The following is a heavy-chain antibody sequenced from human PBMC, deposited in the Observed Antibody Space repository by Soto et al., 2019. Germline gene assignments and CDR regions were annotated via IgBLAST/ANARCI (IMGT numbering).Heavy chain of an antibody. CDR2: IKQDGSEK. J-gene: IGHJ6*02. CDR3: ARDGCSSTSCSIYYYCGMDV. D-gene: IGHD2-2*01. V-gene: IGHV3-7*03. CDR1: GFTFSSYW. Sequence: EVQLVESGGGLVQPGGSLRLSCAASGFTFSSYWMSWVRQAPGKGLEWVANIKQDGSEKYYVDSVKGRFTISRDNAKNSLYLQMNSLRAEDTAVYYCARDGCSSTSCSIYYYCGMDVWGQGTTVTVSS.